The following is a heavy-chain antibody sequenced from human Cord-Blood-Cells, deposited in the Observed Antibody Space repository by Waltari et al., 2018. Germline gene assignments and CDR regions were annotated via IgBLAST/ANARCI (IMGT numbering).Heavy chain of an antibody. CDR1: GFTFRSYE. D-gene: IGHD4-4*01. CDR3: ATVTTEDY. V-gene: IGHV3-48*03. J-gene: IGHJ4*02. Sequence: EVQLVASGGGLVQPGGSLRLSCAASGFTFRSYEMNWVRQAPGKELEWVSYISMRGSTIYYADSVKGRFTISRDNAKNALYLQMNSMRAEDTAVYYCATVTTEDYWGQGTLVTVSS. CDR2: ISMRGSTI.